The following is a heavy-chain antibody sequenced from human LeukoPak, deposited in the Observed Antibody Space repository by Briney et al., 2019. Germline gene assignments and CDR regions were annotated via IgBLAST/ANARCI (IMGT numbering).Heavy chain of an antibody. D-gene: IGHD5-18*01. CDR2: ISGSGGNT. CDR3: AKIRDTQFYYYYGMDV. V-gene: IGHV3-23*01. CDR1: GFTFSSYA. Sequence: GGSLRLSCAASGFTFSSYAMSWVRQAPGKGLEWVSGISGSGGNTYYADSVKGRFTISRDNSKNTLYLQMNNLRAEDTAVYYCAKIRDTQFYYYYGMDVWGQGTTVTVSS. J-gene: IGHJ6*02.